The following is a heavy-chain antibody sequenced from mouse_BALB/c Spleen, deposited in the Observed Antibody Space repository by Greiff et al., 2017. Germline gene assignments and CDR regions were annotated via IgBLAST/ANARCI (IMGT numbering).Heavy chain of an antibody. Sequence: QVQLQQSGAELVRPGSSVKISCKASGYAFSSYWMNWVKQRPGQGLEWIGQIYPGDGDTNYNGKFKGKATLTADKSSSTAYMQLSSLTSEDSAVYLCARNYYGSSPHFDYWGQGTTHTVSS. CDR2: IYPGDGDT. J-gene: IGHJ2*01. V-gene: IGHV1-80*01. CDR1: GYAFSSYW. CDR3: ARNYYGSSPHFDY. D-gene: IGHD1-1*01.